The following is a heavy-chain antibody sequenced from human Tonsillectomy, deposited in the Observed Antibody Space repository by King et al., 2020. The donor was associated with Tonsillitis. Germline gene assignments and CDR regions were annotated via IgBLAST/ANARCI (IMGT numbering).Heavy chain of an antibody. Sequence: VQLVESGGGLVQPGGSLRLSCAASGFTFSTYSMNWVRQAPGKGLEWVSSISYSSSYIDYSESLKGRFTVSRDNAKNSLYLQMNSLRAEDTAVYYCARVLGYGIAARPDGAFDIWGRGTMVTVSS. CDR3: ARVLGYGIAARPDGAFDI. J-gene: IGHJ3*02. D-gene: IGHD6-6*01. V-gene: IGHV3-21*01. CDR1: GFTFSTYS. CDR2: ISYSSSYI.